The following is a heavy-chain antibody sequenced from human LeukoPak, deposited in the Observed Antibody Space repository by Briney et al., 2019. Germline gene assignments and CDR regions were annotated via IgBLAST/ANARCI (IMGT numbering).Heavy chain of an antibody. V-gene: IGHV4-34*01. CDR3: ARRQYGSGSPLYY. Sequence: SETLSLTCAVYGGSFSGYYWSWIRQPPGKGLEWIGEINHSGSTNYNPSLKSRVTISVDTSKNQFSLKLSSVTAADTAVYYCARRQYGSGSPLYYWGQGTLVTVSS. D-gene: IGHD3-10*01. J-gene: IGHJ4*02. CDR1: GGSFSGYY. CDR2: INHSGST.